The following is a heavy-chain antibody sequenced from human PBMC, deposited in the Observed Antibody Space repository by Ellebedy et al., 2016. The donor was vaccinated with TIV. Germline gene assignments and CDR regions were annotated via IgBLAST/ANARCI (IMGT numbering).Heavy chain of an antibody. CDR1: GFTFSSYS. Sequence: GESLKISXAASGFTFSSYSMNWVRQAPGKGLEWVSSISSSSSYIYYADSVKGRFTISRDNAKNSLYLQMNSLRDEDTAVYYCARGLDSSSWSRGEEWVFDYWGQGTLVTVSS. V-gene: IGHV3-21*01. J-gene: IGHJ4*02. CDR3: ARGLDSSSWSRGEEWVFDY. D-gene: IGHD6-13*01. CDR2: ISSSSSYI.